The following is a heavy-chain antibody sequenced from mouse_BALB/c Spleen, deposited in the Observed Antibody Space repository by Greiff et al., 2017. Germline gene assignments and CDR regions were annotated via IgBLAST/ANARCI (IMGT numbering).Heavy chain of an antibody. CDR2: IDPANGNT. Sequence: EVQLQQSGAELVKPGASVKLSCTASGFNIKDTYMHWVKQRPEQGLEWIGRIDPANGNTKYDPKFQGKATITADTSSNTAYLQLSSLTSEDTAVYYCASGRYYDYYAMDYWGQGTSVTVSS. J-gene: IGHJ4*01. CDR3: ASGRYYDYYAMDY. D-gene: IGHD1-1*01. CDR1: GFNIKDTY. V-gene: IGHV14-3*02.